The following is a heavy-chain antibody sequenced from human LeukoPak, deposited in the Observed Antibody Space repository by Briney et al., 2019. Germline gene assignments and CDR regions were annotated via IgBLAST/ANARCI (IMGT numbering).Heavy chain of an antibody. CDR3: ARGLLTGTPFDP. V-gene: IGHV4-30-2*01. Sequence: SETLSLTCTVSGGSISSGGYYWSWIRQPPGKGLEWIGYIYHSGSTYYNPSLKSRVTISVDRSKNQFSLKLSSATAADTAVYYCARGLLTGTPFDPWGQGTLVTVSS. D-gene: IGHD7-27*01. CDR1: GGSISSGGYY. J-gene: IGHJ5*02. CDR2: IYHSGST.